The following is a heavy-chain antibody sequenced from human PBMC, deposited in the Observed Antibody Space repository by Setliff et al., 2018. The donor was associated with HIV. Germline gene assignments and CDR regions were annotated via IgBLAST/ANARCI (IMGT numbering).Heavy chain of an antibody. CDR3: AKGGYYDSTGYYYYYFYYLDE. CDR2: VIPIFGTA. J-gene: IGHJ6*03. V-gene: IGHV1-69*13. CDR1: GYTFSGYY. D-gene: IGHD3-22*01. Sequence: SVKVSCKASGYTFSGYYIHWVRQAPGQGLEWMGGVIPIFGTANYAQKFQGRVTITADESTSTAYMELSSLRSEDTAVYYCAKGGYYDSTGYYYYYFYYLDEWGKGTTVTVSS.